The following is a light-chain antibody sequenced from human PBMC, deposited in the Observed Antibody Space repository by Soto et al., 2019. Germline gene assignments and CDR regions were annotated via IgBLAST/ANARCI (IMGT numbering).Light chain of an antibody. CDR3: QKYNRAPWT. CDR1: QGISNF. J-gene: IGKJ1*01. Sequence: DIQMTQSPSSLSASVGDRVTITCRASQGISNFLAWYQQKPGKVPKLLIYAASTLQAGVPSRFSGSGSGTDFTLTISSLQPEYAATYYCQKYNRAPWTFGQGTKVEIK. V-gene: IGKV1-27*01. CDR2: AAS.